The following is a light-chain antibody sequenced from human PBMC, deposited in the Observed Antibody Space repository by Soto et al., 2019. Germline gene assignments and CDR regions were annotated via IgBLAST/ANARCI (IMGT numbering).Light chain of an antibody. CDR1: QSVSSSY. CDR2: GAS. Sequence: EIVLTQSPGTLSLSPGERATLSFSASQSVSSSYLAWYQQKPGQAPRLLIYGASSRATGIPDRFSGSGSGTDFTLTISRLEPEDFAVFYCQQYGTSEIIFGQGTRLEIK. V-gene: IGKV3-20*01. J-gene: IGKJ5*01. CDR3: QQYGTSEII.